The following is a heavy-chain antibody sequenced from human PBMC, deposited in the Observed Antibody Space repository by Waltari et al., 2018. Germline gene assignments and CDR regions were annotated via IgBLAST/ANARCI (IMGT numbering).Heavy chain of an antibody. J-gene: IGHJ3*02. D-gene: IGHD2-15*01. CDR1: GSTFQCSG. V-gene: IGHV1-18*01. Sequence: QAQLVHSGAEVKKPVASVKVSCTTPGSTFQCSGISWGRQAPGQGLEWMAWISPYNGNSINVQRVQDRVTLTTDRSTSTVYMELRSLRFDDTAVYYCARQDALEAGSFDIWGQGTLVTVSS. CDR3: ARQDALEAGSFDI. CDR2: ISPYNGNS.